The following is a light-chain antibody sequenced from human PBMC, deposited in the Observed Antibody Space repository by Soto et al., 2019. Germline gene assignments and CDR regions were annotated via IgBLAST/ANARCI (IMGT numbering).Light chain of an antibody. CDR1: SSDVGAYKY. J-gene: IGLJ2*01. Sequence: QSVLTQPASVSGSPGQSIAISCTGTSSDVGAYKYVSWYQQYPGNAPKLMIYDVTERPSGVSDRFSGSKSGNTASLTISGLQAEDEADYYCSSFTTSSTVLFGGGTQLTVL. V-gene: IGLV2-14*03. CDR3: SSFTTSSTVL. CDR2: DVT.